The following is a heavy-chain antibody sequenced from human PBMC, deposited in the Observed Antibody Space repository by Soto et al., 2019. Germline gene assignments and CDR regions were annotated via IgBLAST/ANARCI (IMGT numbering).Heavy chain of an antibody. J-gene: IGHJ4*02. Sequence: SETLSLTCAVYGGSFSGYYWSWIRQPPGKGLEWIGEINHSGSTNYNPSLKSRVTISVDTSKNQFSLKLSSVTTADTAVYYCARSGIVQLERRHDYWGQGTLVTVSS. CDR3: ARSGIVQLERRHDY. V-gene: IGHV4-34*01. D-gene: IGHD1-1*01. CDR1: GGSFSGYY. CDR2: INHSGST.